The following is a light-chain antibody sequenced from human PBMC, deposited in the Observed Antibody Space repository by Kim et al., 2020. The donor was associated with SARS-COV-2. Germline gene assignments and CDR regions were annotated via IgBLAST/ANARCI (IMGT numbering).Light chain of an antibody. V-gene: IGKV4-1*01. CDR2: WAS. J-gene: IGKJ2*01. CDR3: QQYYSSPVT. Sequence: DIVMTQSPDSLAVSLGERASINCQSSQTVLYSSNNKNYLAWYQQKPGQPPKLLIYWASTRESGFPDRFSGSGSGTDFTLTISSLQAEDVAVYYCQQYYSSPVTFGQGTKLE. CDR1: QTVLYSSNNKNY.